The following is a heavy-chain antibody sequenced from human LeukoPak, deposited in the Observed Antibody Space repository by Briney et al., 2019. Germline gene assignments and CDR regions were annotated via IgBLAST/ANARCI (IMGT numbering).Heavy chain of an antibody. CDR2: IKEDGSEK. CDR3: ATSTYYYDS. J-gene: IGHJ4*02. Sequence: GGSLRLSCAASGFTFSTYWMNWVRQAPGKGLEWVANIKEDGSEKYYVDSVKGRFTISIDNAKNSLYLQMNSLRAEDTAVYYCATSTYYYDSWGQGTLVTVSS. V-gene: IGHV3-7*05. CDR1: GFTFSTYW.